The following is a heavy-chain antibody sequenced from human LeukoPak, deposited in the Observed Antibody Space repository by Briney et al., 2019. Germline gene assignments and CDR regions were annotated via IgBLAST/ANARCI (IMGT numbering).Heavy chain of an antibody. J-gene: IGHJ4*02. CDR3: ARDMRGGNSHYFDS. V-gene: IGHV4-38-2*02. D-gene: IGHD4-23*01. Sequence: SETLSLTCTVSGNSINRGYYWGWIRQPPGKGLEWIGSFYHSVSTYYNPSLKSRVTISVDPSKNQFSLKLSSVTAADTAVYYCARDMRGGNSHYFDSWGQGTLVTVSS. CDR1: GNSINRGYY. CDR2: FYHSVST.